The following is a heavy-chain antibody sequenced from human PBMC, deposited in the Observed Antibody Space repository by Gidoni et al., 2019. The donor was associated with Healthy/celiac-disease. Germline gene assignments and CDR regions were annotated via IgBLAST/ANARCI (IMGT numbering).Heavy chain of an antibody. CDR1: GGTFSSYT. J-gene: IGHJ6*02. CDR2: IIPILGIA. CDR3: ARTGYVAYGMDV. V-gene: IGHV1-69*02. D-gene: IGHD5-12*01. Sequence: QVQLVQSGAEVKKPGSSVKVSCKASGGTFSSYTISWVRQAPGQGLEWMGRIIPILGIANYAQKFQGRVTITADKSTSTAYMELRRLRSEDTAVYYCARTGYVAYGMDVWGQGTTVTVSS.